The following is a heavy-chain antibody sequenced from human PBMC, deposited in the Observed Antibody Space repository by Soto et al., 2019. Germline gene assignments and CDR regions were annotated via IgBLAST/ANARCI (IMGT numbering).Heavy chain of an antibody. CDR3: ARAPLYNSGWYGEWFDS. CDR2: ITTYNNIT. D-gene: IGHD6-19*01. Sequence: QVQLVQSGVEVKKPGASVTVSCKASGYTLNNYGITWVRQAPGQGLEWMGWITTYNNITKYAQRLQGIVTMITDTSTNTGHMELRSLRSADTAIYYCARAPLYNSGWYGEWFDSWGQGTLVIVSS. J-gene: IGHJ5*01. V-gene: IGHV1-18*01. CDR1: GYTLNNYG.